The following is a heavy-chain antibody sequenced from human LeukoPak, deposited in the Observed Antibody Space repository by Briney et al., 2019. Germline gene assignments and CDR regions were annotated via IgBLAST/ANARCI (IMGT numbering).Heavy chain of an antibody. CDR3: ARVAGDYVYYYYMDV. V-gene: IGHV4-59*01. Sequence: SETLSLTCTVSGGSISSYYWSWIRQPPGKGLEWIGYIYYSGSTNYNPSLKSRVTISGDTSKNQFSLKLSSVTAADTAVYYCARVAGDYVYYYYMDVWGKGTPVTISS. CDR1: GGSISSYY. D-gene: IGHD4-17*01. J-gene: IGHJ6*03. CDR2: IYYSGST.